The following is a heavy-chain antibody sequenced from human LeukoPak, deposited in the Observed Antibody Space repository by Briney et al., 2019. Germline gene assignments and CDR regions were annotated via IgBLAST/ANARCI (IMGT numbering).Heavy chain of an antibody. CDR2: IIPIFGTA. CDR3: ARMVNFYDFWSGYYSGSFDP. J-gene: IGHJ5*02. Sequence: SVKVSCKASGGTFSSYAISWVRQAPGQGLEWMGGIIPIFGTANYAQKFQGRVTITADESTSTAYMELSSLRSEDTAVYYCARMVNFYDFWSGYYSGSFDPWGQEPWSPSPQ. V-gene: IGHV1-69*13. D-gene: IGHD3-3*01. CDR1: GGTFSSYA.